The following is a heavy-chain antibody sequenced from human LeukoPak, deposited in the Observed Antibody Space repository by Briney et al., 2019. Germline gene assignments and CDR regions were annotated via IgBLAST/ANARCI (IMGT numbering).Heavy chain of an antibody. CDR2: IYSGGST. V-gene: IGHV3-53*01. J-gene: IGHJ4*02. D-gene: IGHD4-17*01. Sequence: PGGSLRLSCAASGFTVSSNYMSWVRQAPGKGLEWVSVIYSGGSTYYADSVKGRFTISRDNSKNTLYLQMNSLRAEDTAVYYCARARRLRSSYLFDYWGQGTLVTVSS. CDR3: ARARRLRSSYLFDY. CDR1: GFTVSSNY.